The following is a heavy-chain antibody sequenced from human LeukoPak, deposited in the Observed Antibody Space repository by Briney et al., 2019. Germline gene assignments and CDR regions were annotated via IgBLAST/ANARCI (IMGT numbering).Heavy chain of an antibody. V-gene: IGHV4-39*07. J-gene: IGHJ2*01. CDR1: GGSISSSSYY. D-gene: IGHD2-2*01. CDR2: IYYSGST. CDR3: ARLGRTSYWYFDL. Sequence: SETLSLTCTVSGGSISSSSYYWGWIRQPPGKGLEWIGSIYYSGSTNYNPSLKSRVTISVDTSKNQFSLKLSSVTAADTAVYYCARLGRTSYWYFDLWGRGTLVTVSS.